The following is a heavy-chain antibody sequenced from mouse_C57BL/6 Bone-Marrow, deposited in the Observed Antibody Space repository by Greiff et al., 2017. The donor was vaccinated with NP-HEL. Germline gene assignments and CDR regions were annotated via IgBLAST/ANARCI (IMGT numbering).Heavy chain of an antibody. J-gene: IGHJ1*03. V-gene: IGHV1-72*01. CDR2: FDPIGGGI. D-gene: IGHD1-1*01. CDR3: ARYYYGSRGWYFDV. Sequence: QVQLQQPGADLVKPGASVKWSCKASGTPLPGNWWPGGRQRPGLGLGGIGGFDPIGGGIRFKARFKTKATLTVDKPSSTAYMQLSSLTSEDSAVYYCARYYYGSRGWYFDVWGTGTTVTVSS. CDR1: GTPLPGNW.